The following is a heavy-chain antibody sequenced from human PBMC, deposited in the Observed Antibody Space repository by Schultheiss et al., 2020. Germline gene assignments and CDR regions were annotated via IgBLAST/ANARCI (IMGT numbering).Heavy chain of an antibody. CDR3: ATVKGVGATFYYDN. D-gene: IGHD1-26*01. J-gene: IGHJ1*01. V-gene: IGHV3-48*02. CDR1: GFTFSSYS. Sequence: GGSLRLSCAASGFTFSSYSMNWVRQAPGKGLEWVSYISSSSSTIYYADSVKGRFTISRDNAKNSLYLQMNSLRDEDTAVYYCATVKGVGATFYYDNWGPGSLVTVSS. CDR2: ISSSSSTI.